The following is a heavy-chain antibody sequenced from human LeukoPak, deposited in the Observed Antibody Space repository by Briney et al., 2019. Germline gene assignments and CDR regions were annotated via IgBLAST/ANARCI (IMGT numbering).Heavy chain of an antibody. CDR3: AKDRVSSGWYFFDY. CDR2: ISYDGSNK. CDR1: GFTFSSYG. J-gene: IGHJ4*02. V-gene: IGHV3-30*18. Sequence: GGSLRLSCAASGFTFSSYGMHWVRQAPGKGLEWVAVISYDGSNKYYADSVKGRFTISRDNSKNTLYLQMNSLRAEDTAVYYCAKDRVSSGWYFFDYWGQGTLVAVSS. D-gene: IGHD6-19*01.